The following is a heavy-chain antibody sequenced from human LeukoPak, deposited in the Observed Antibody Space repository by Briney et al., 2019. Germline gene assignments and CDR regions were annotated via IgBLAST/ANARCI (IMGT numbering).Heavy chain of an antibody. V-gene: IGHV1-8*01. CDR1: GYTFSSFD. D-gene: IGHD2-21*02. CDR2: MNPNSGNS. J-gene: IGHJ4*02. Sequence: GASVEVSCKASGYTFSSFDINWVRQAPGQGLEWMGWMNPNSGNSGFAQKFQGRVTMTRDTSTSTVYMELSSLRSEDTAVYYCARDPLAYCGGDCYSHFDYWGQGTRVTVSS. CDR3: ARDPLAYCGGDCYSHFDY.